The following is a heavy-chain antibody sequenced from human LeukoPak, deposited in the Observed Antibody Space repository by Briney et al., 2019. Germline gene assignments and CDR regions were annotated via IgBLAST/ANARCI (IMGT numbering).Heavy chain of an antibody. V-gene: IGHV4-38-2*01. J-gene: IGHJ4*02. CDR3: ARGGYYGSFDY. CDR2: MSHNRGT. Sequence: RSSETLSLTCAVSGYSISSGYYWGWIRQPPGKGLEWIGSMSHNRGTYYNPSLKSRVTISMDTSKNQFSLRLGSVTAADTAVYYCARGGYYGSFDYWGQGTLVTVSS. CDR1: GYSISSGYY. D-gene: IGHD1-26*01.